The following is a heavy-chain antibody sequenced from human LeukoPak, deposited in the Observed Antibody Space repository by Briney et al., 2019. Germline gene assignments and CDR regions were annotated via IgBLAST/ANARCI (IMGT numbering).Heavy chain of an antibody. CDR3: ARGVADDCSSTSCYRSSYYFDY. D-gene: IGHD2-2*01. V-gene: IGHV4-34*01. CDR2: INHSGST. CDR1: GGSFSGYY. Sequence: PSETLSLTFAVYGGSFSGYYWSWIRQPPGKGLEWIGEINHSGSTNYNPSLKSRVTISVDTSKNQFSLKLSSVTAADTSAYYCARGVADDCSSTSCYRSSYYFDYWGQGTLVTVSS. J-gene: IGHJ4*02.